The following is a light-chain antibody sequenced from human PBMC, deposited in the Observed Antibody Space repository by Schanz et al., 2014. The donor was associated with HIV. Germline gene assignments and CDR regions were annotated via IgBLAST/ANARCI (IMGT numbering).Light chain of an antibody. Sequence: DIQMTQSPSTLSASVGARVTIACRASQNIGNSLAWFQLKPGRAPKLLIYSASSLHTGVPSTFSGSGSGTEFALTISSLQPDDFATYYCQQYNSFSSTFGQGTKLEIK. CDR2: SAS. CDR1: QNIGNS. CDR3: QQYNSFSST. J-gene: IGKJ2*01. V-gene: IGKV1-5*03.